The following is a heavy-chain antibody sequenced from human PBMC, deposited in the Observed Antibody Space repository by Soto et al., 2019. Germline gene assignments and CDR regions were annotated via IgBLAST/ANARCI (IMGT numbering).Heavy chain of an antibody. D-gene: IGHD3-3*01. CDR3: ARGAKTITIFGVVPEYYYMDV. J-gene: IGHJ6*03. CDR1: GGSIISYY. CDR2: IYYSGST. Sequence: SETLSLTCTVSGGSIISYYWSWIRQPPGKGLEWIGYIYYSGSTNYNPSLKSRVTISVDTSKNQFSLKLSSVTAADTAVYYCARGAKTITIFGVVPEYYYMDVWGKGTTVTVSS. V-gene: IGHV4-59*08.